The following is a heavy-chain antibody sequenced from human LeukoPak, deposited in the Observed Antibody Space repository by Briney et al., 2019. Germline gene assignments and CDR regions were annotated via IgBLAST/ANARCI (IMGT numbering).Heavy chain of an antibody. CDR3: AKEPINLGSNYFDC. CDR1: GFTFSNYA. J-gene: IGHJ4*02. Sequence: GGSLRLSCEASGFTFSNYAMSWVRQAPGKGLEWVSSISGSSDNTNYADSVKGRFTISRDNSKNILYLQMNSLTAEDTAVYWCAKEPINLGSNYFDCWGQGTLVTGSS. CDR2: ISGSSDNT. D-gene: IGHD7-27*01. V-gene: IGHV3-23*01.